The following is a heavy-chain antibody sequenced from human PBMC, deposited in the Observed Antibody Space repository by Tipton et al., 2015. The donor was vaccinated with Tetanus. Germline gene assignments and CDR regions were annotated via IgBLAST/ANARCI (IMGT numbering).Heavy chain of an antibody. CDR3: AKDRLCGGECYSL. Sequence: GLVKPSQTLSLTRTVSGDSFSGGGYWTWIRQHPGKGLEWIGYIYYSGHTHYNPSLRGRVDISLDTSQNQVSLNLRSVTAADTAVYYCAKDRLCGGECYSLWGRGTLVTVSS. J-gene: IGHJ4*02. D-gene: IGHD2-21*01. CDR2: IYYSGHT. V-gene: IGHV4-31*03. CDR1: GDSFSGGGY.